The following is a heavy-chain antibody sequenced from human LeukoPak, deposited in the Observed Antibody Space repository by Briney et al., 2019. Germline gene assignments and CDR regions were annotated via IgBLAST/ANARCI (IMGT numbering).Heavy chain of an antibody. J-gene: IGHJ5*02. CDR1: GGSFSGYY. Sequence: NSSETLSLTCAVYGGSFSGYYWSWIRQPPGKGLEWIGEINHSASTNYNPSLKSRVTISVDTSKNQFSLKLSSVTAADTAVYYCATSVAVPVPEVGASRPHWFDPWGQGTLVTVSS. V-gene: IGHV4-34*01. CDR3: ATSVAVPVPEVGASRPHWFDP. D-gene: IGHD1-26*01. CDR2: INHSAST.